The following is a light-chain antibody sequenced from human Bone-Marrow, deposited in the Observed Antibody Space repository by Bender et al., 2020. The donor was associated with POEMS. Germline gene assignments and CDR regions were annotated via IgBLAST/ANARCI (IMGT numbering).Light chain of an antibody. V-gene: IGLV4-69*01. Sequence: QLVLTQSPSASASLGASLKLTCTLSSSHSTNAIAWHQQQPEKGPRYLMKVNSDGSHDKGDGIPDRFSGSSSGAERYLTISSLQSEDEADYYCQTWGTGPSGVFGGGTKLTVL. J-gene: IGLJ2*01. CDR2: VNSDGSH. CDR3: QTWGTGPSGV. CDR1: SSHSTNA.